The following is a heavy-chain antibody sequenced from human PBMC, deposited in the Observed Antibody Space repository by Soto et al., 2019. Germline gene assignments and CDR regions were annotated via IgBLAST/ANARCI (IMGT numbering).Heavy chain of an antibody. Sequence: GESLKISCAGSGYNFDTFWIGLVRQMPGKGLEWMGIIFPADSDTRYIPSFQGQVTISVDKSISTAYLQWSSLKASDTAMYYCATPYGGFDYWGQGTLVTVSS. CDR2: IFPADSDT. CDR1: GYNFDTFW. D-gene: IGHD4-17*01. J-gene: IGHJ4*02. V-gene: IGHV5-51*01. CDR3: ATPYGGFDY.